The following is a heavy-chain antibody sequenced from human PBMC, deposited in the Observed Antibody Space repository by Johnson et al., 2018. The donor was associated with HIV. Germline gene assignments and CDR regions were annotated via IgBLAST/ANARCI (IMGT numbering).Heavy chain of an antibody. CDR1: GFTFSSYA. CDR3: ARWGRGSIVLVVYARSDAFDI. CDR2: ISYDGSNK. J-gene: IGHJ3*02. D-gene: IGHD2-8*02. V-gene: IGHV3-30-3*02. Sequence: QMQLVESGGGVVQPGGSLRLSCAASGFTFSSYAMHWVRQAPGKGLEWVAVISYDGSNKYYADSVKGRFTISRDNSKNTLYLQMNSLRAEDTAVYYCARWGRGSIVLVVYARSDAFDIWGQGTMVTVSS.